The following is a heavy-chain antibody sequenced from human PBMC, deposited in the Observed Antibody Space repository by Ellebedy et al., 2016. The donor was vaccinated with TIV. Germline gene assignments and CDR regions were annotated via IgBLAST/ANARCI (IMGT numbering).Heavy chain of an antibody. J-gene: IGHJ4*02. CDR2: ISYDGSNK. CDR3: AREYCSGGSCSHSIGY. D-gene: IGHD2-15*01. Sequence: GESLKISCAASGFTFSSYGMHWVRQAPGKGLEWVAVISYDGSNKYYADSVKGRFTISRDNAKNSLYLQMNSLRAEDTAVYYCAREYCSGGSCSHSIGYWGQGTLVTVSS. V-gene: IGHV3-30*12. CDR1: GFTFSSYG.